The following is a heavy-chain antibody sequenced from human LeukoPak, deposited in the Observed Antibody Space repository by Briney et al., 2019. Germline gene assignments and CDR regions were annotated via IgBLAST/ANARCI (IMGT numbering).Heavy chain of an antibody. J-gene: IGHJ4*02. CDR2: IKGDGSTT. CDR3: ASFSRPTRVDTPTISSDH. D-gene: IGHD5-18*01. Sequence: GGSLGLSCAASGFTFSKYWMHWVRQAPGKGLVWVSQIKGDGSTTYYADPVRGRFTISRDNAKNTVYLEMTSLRAEDTAVYYCASFSRPTRVDTPTISSDHRGQGTLVTVSS. V-gene: IGHV3-74*01. CDR1: GFTFSKYW.